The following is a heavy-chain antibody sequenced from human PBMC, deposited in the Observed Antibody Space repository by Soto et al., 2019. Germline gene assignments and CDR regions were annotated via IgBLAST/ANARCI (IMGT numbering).Heavy chain of an antibody. D-gene: IGHD2-15*01. J-gene: IGHJ4*02. V-gene: IGHV3-23*01. CDR1: GFTFSSYA. CDR3: AKDEYCSGGSCYSTGHDY. CDR2: ISGSGGST. Sequence: GGSLRLSCAASGFTFSSYAMSWVRQAPGKGLEWVSAISGSGGSTYYADSVKGRFTISRDNSKNTLYLQMNSLRAEDTAVYYCAKDEYCSGGSCYSTGHDYWGQGTLVTVSS.